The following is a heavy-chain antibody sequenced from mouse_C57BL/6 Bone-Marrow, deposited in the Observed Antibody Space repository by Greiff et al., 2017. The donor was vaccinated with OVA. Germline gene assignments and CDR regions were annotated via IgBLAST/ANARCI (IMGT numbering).Heavy chain of an antibody. CDR2: IDPEDGDT. J-gene: IGHJ3*01. CDR1: GFNIKDYY. D-gene: IGHD2-3*01. Sequence: VHVKQSGAELVRPGASVKLSCTASGFNIKDYYMHWVKQRPEQGLEWIGRIDPEDGDTEYAPKFQGKATMTADTSSNTAYLQLSGLTTEDTAVYYCTRIYDGYPGGQGTLVTVSA. CDR3: TRIYDGYP. V-gene: IGHV14-1*01.